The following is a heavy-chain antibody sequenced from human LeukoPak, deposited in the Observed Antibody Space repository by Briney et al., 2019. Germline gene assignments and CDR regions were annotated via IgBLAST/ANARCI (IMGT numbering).Heavy chain of an antibody. CDR1: GFIFRSYN. CDR2: ITSSSSYI. V-gene: IGHV3-21*04. D-gene: IGHD2-2*01. J-gene: IGHJ6*03. CDR3: AKADRDIVVVPDYYMDV. Sequence: GGSLRLSCAASGFIFRSYNMYWVRQAPGKGPEWVSSITSSSSYIFYADSVKGRFTISRDNSKNTLYLQMNSLRAEDTAVYYCAKADRDIVVVPDYYMDVWGKGTTVTVSS.